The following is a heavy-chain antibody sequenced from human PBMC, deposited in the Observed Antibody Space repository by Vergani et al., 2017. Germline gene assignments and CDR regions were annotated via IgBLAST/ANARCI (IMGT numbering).Heavy chain of an antibody. CDR3: ARHLAHGQQLSTVYYFDY. D-gene: IGHD6-13*01. CDR1: GGSISSSSYY. Sequence: QLQLQESGPGLVKPSETLSLTCTVSGGSISSSSYYWGWIRQPPGKGLEWIGSIYYSGSTYYTPSLKSRVTISVYTSKNQFSLKLGSVTAADTAVYYCARHLAHGQQLSTVYYFDYWGQGTLVTVSS. CDR2: IYYSGST. V-gene: IGHV4-39*01. J-gene: IGHJ4*02.